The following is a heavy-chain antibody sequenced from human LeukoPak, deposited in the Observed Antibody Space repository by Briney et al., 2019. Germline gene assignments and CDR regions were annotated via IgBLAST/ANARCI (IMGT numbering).Heavy chain of an antibody. J-gene: IGHJ5*02. CDR2: ISSSGDTI. CDR1: GFTFSDYY. Sequence: GGSLRLSCAASGFTFSDYYMSWIRQAPGKGLEWVSYISSSGDTIYYADSVKGRFTISRDNAKNSLYLQMNSLRAEDTAVYYCARGYCSSSNCLQNNWFDPWGQGTLVTVSS. CDR3: ARGYCSSSNCLQNNWFDP. V-gene: IGHV3-11*01. D-gene: IGHD2-2*01.